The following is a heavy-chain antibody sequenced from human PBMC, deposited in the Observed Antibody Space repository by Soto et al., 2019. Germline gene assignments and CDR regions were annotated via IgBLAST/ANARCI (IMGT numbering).Heavy chain of an antibody. CDR1: GGSVSSGSYY. V-gene: IGHV4-61*01. CDR2: IYYSGST. Sequence: SETLSLTCTVSGGSVSSGSYYWSWIRQPPGKGLEWIGYIYYSGSTNYNPSLKSRVTISVDTSKNQFSLKLSSVTAADTAVYYCASLRAAAGTEANYYYGMDVWGQGTTVTVSS. J-gene: IGHJ6*02. D-gene: IGHD6-13*01. CDR3: ASLRAAAGTEANYYYGMDV.